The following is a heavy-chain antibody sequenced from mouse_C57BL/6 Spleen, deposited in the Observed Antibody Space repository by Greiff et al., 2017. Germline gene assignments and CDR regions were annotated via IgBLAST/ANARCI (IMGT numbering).Heavy chain of an antibody. CDR2: ISSGSSTI. J-gene: IGHJ4*01. D-gene: IGHD1-1*01. V-gene: IGHV5-17*01. Sequence: EVMLVESGGGLVKPGGSLKLSCAASGFTFSDYGMHWVRQAPEKGLEWVAYISSGSSTIYYADTVKGRFTISRDNAKNTLFLQMTSLRSEDTAMYYCAREITTVVDYYAMDYWGQGTSVTVSS. CDR1: GFTFSDYG. CDR3: AREITTVVDYYAMDY.